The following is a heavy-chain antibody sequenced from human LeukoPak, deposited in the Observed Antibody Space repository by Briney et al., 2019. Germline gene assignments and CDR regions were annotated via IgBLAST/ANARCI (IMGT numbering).Heavy chain of an antibody. CDR1: GGSISSGGYY. Sequence: KPSQTLSLTCSVSGGSISSGGYYWSWIRQHPGKGLEWIGYIYYSGSTYYNPSLKSRVTISVDTSKNQFSLKLSSVTAADTAVYYCARVGTRRGYCSSTSCYYFDYWGQGTLVTVSS. V-gene: IGHV4-31*03. D-gene: IGHD2-2*01. CDR3: ARVGTRRGYCSSTSCYYFDY. J-gene: IGHJ4*02. CDR2: IYYSGST.